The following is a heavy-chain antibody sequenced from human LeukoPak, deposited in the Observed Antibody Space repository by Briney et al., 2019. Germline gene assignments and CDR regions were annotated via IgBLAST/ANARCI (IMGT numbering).Heavy chain of an antibody. CDR2: ISGIGVST. V-gene: IGHV3-23*01. D-gene: IGHD3-10*01. CDR1: GFTFSSYA. CDR3: AKDPLPLLWFGEYETASWFDP. Sequence: GGSLRLSCAASGFTFSSYAMRWVRQAPGKGLEWVSDISGIGVSTYYADSAEVRFTISRDNSKNTLYLKMNSLSAEDTAVYYCAKDPLPLLWFGEYETASWFDPWGQGTLVTVSS. J-gene: IGHJ5*02.